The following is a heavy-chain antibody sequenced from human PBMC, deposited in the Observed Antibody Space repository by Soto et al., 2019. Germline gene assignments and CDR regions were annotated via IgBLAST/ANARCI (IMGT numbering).Heavy chain of an antibody. J-gene: IGHJ5*01. Sequence: PSETLSFTCTVSGGSISSGGYYWSWIRQHPGKGLEWIGYIYYSGSTYYNPSLKSRVTISVDTSKNQFSLKLSSVTAADTTVYYCARGLRRQLLNWFDPWGQGTLVTVSS. CDR2: IYYSGST. CDR3: ARGLRRQLLNWFDP. V-gene: IGHV4-61*08. D-gene: IGHD2-2*01. CDR1: GGSISSGGYY.